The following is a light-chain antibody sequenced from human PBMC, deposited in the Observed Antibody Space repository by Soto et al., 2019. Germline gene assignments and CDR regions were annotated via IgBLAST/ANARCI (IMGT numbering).Light chain of an antibody. J-gene: IGLJ1*01. CDR1: SSNIGAGYD. V-gene: IGLV1-40*01. CDR3: QSYDSSLSGSNV. CDR2: GNS. Sequence: QSVLTQPPSVSGAPGQRVTISCTGSSSNIGAGYDVHWYQQLPGTAPKLLIYGNSNRPSGVPDRFSGSKSGTSASLASTGLEAEDEAEYDGQSYDSSLSGSNVFGTGTKLTVL.